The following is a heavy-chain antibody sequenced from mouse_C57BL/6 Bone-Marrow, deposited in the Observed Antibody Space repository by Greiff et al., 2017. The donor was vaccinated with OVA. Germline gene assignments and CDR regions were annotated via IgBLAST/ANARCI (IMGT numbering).Heavy chain of an antibody. CDR3: TSNYYGSIYLFAY. V-gene: IGHV1-5*01. D-gene: IGHD1-1*01. Sequence: DVQLVESGTVLARPGASVKMSCKTSGYTFTSYWMHWVKQRPGQGLEWIGAIYPGNSDTSYNQKFKGKAKLTAVTSASTAYMELSSLTNEDSAVYYCTSNYYGSIYLFAYWGQGTLVTVSA. CDR1: GYTFTSYW. J-gene: IGHJ3*01. CDR2: IYPGNSDT.